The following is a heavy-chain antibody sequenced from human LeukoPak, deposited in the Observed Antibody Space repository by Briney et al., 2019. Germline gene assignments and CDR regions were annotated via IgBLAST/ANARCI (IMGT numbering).Heavy chain of an antibody. V-gene: IGHV3-9*01. CDR3: AKDIGSGYYGYYYYGMDV. CDR2: ISWNSGSI. Sequence: GGSLRLSCAASGFTFDDYAMHWVRQAPGKGLEWVSGISWNSGSIGYADSVKGRFTISRDNAKNSLYLQMNSLRAEDTALYYCAKDIGSGYYGYYYYGMDVWGQGTTVTVSS. D-gene: IGHD3-22*01. CDR1: GFTFDDYA. J-gene: IGHJ6*02.